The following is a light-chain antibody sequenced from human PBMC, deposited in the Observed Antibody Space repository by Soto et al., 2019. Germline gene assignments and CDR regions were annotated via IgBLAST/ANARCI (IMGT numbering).Light chain of an antibody. J-gene: IGLJ1*01. CDR2: GNN. CDR1: SSNIGAGYD. Sequence: QSALTQPPSVSGAPGQRVTISCTGSSSNIGAGYDVYWYQQLPGTAPKLLIYGNNNRPSGVPDRFSGSKSGTSASLAITGLQSQDEADYYCQSYDSSLSGYVFGIGTKVTVL. V-gene: IGLV1-40*01. CDR3: QSYDSSLSGYV.